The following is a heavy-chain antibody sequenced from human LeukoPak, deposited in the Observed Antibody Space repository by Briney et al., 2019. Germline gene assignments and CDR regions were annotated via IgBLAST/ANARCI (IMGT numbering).Heavy chain of an antibody. V-gene: IGHV5-51*01. Sequence: GESLKISCQGSGYRFIDYWIGWVRQMPGKGLEWMGIIFPGDTDIKYSPSFQGQVTISADNSISTAYLQWSSLKASDTAIYYCVRYGLQGCRDSRCFTSLYYYGVDVWGQGSTVTVSS. CDR3: VRYGLQGCRDSRCFTSLYYYGVDV. CDR1: GYRFIDYW. CDR2: IFPGDTDI. J-gene: IGHJ6*02. D-gene: IGHD4-11*01.